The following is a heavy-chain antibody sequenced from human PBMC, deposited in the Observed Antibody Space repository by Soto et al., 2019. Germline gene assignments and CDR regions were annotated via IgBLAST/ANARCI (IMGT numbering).Heavy chain of an antibody. CDR1: GFTFSDHG. CDR2: ISGSVGST. J-gene: IGHJ4*02. V-gene: IGHV3-23*01. CDR3: AKDRTIASRTFDS. D-gene: IGHD6-6*01. Sequence: PGGSLRLSCTASGFTFSDHGMHWVRQAPGKGLEWVASISGSVGSTFYADSVKGRFTISRDNYLNTLDLQMNSLRAEDTAVYYCAKDRTIASRTFDSWGQGXLVTVYS.